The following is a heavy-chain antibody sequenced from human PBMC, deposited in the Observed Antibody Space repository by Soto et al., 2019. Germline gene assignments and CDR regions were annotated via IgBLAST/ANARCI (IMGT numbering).Heavy chain of an antibody. CDR2: IYDNGTT. CDR1: GLTVSNAY. CDR3: ARGQSSSWYKCFDY. J-gene: IGHJ4*02. Sequence: GGSLRLSCAASGLTVSNAYMAWVRQAPGMGLEWVSVIYDNGTTYYADSVKGRFTISRDTSTNTLSLQMNSLRAEDTAVYYCARGQSSSWYKCFDYWGQGTLVTVSS. D-gene: IGHD6-13*01. V-gene: IGHV3-66*01.